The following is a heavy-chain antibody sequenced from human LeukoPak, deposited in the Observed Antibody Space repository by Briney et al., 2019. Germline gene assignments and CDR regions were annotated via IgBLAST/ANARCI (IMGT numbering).Heavy chain of an antibody. D-gene: IGHD3-3*01. J-gene: IGHJ4*02. V-gene: IGHV3-7*01. CDR2: IKQDGSEK. Sequence: PGGSLRLSCAASGFTFSSYWMSWVRQAPGKGLEWVANIKQDGSEKYYVDSVKGRFTISRDNAKNSLYLQMNSLRAEDTAVYYCASGGGRITIYLLDYWGQGTLVTVSS. CDR1: GFTFSSYW. CDR3: ASGGGRITIYLLDY.